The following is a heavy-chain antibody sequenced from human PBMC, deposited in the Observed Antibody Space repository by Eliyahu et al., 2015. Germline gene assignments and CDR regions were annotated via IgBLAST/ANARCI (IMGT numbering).Heavy chain of an antibody. V-gene: IGHV3-11*01. CDR2: XSPSGDTI. J-gene: IGHJ2*01. CDR1: GFTFSDXY. D-gene: IGHD6-13*01. Sequence: QVQLVESGGGLVQPGGSLRLSCAASGFTFSDXYMSWIRQAPGKGLEWVSYXSPSGDTIYYADSVKGRFTLSRDNAKNSLYLQMNSLRAEDTAVYYCARVIGYSNYWHWYFDLWGRGTVVTVSS. CDR3: ARVIGYSNYWHWYFDL.